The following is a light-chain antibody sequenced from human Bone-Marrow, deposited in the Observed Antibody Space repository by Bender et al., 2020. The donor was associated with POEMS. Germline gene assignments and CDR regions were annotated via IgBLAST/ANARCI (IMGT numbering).Light chain of an antibody. CDR3: SSYAGTDTYLI. V-gene: IGLV1-44*01. CDR2: SSH. Sequence: QSVLTQPPSASGTPGQRVTISCSGGSSNIGAHAVNWYQHLPGTAPKLLIYSSHRRPSGVSHRFSGSESGNTASLTISGLQAEDEADYYCSSYAGTDTYLIFGGGTKLTVL. J-gene: IGLJ2*01. CDR1: SSNIGAHA.